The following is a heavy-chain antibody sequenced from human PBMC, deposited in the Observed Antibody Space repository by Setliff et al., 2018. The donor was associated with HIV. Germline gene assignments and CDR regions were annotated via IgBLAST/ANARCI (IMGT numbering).Heavy chain of an antibody. D-gene: IGHD1-26*01. V-gene: IGHV4-34*01. J-gene: IGHJ5*02. CDR3: ARGSLGVGRRRPFDP. CDR2: INHSGST. CDR1: GGSLSDYY. Sequence: SQTLSLTCAVYGGSLSDYYWTWIRQPPGKGLEWIGEINHSGSTNYKESLKSRVTMSVDTSNNHFSLNLNSVTAADTAVYYCARGSLGVGRRRPFDPWGQGTLVTVSS.